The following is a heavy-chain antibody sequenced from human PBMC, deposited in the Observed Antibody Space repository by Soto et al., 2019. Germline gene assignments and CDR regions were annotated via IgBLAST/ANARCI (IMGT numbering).Heavy chain of an antibody. D-gene: IGHD1-26*01. Sequence: PSETLSLTCTVSGGSISSYYWSWIRQPPGKGLEWIGYIYYSGSTNYNPSLKSRVTISVDTSKNQFSLKLTSVTAVDTAVYYCARREIKGPIDYWGQGTLVTVSS. J-gene: IGHJ4*02. CDR3: ARREIKGPIDY. V-gene: IGHV4-59*12. CDR2: IYYSGST. CDR1: GGSISSYY.